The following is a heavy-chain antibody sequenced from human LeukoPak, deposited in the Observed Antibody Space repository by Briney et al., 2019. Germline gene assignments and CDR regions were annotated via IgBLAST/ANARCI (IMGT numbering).Heavy chain of an antibody. D-gene: IGHD2-15*01. J-gene: IGHJ4*02. Sequence: GASVKVSCKASGYTFTGYYMHWVRQAPGQGLEWMGWINPNSGGTNYAQKFQGRVTMTRDTSISTAYMELSRLRSDDTAVYYCARHKGYCSGGSCYHFDYWGQGTLVTVSS. CDR3: ARHKGYCSGGSCYHFDY. CDR2: INPNSGGT. CDR1: GYTFTGYY. V-gene: IGHV1-2*02.